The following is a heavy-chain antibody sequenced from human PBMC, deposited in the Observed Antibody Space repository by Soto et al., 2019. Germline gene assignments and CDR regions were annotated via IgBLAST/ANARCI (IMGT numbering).Heavy chain of an antibody. J-gene: IGHJ4*02. D-gene: IGHD2-21*02. CDR2: IYASGTT. CDR3: ARGPSCGGDCYFDY. CDR1: GASISSSY. V-gene: IGHV4-4*07. Sequence: QVQLQESGPGLVKPSETLSLTCTVSGASISSSYWSWIRQPAGQGLEWIGRIYASGTTNYNPSLDSRVTMSVDTSKNQFSLKLSSVTAADTAVYYCARGPSCGGDCYFDYWGQGTLVTVSS.